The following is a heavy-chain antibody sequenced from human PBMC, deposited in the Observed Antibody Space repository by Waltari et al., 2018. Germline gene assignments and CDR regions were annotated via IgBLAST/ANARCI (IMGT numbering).Heavy chain of an antibody. V-gene: IGHV3-30*01. CDR1: GFTFSSYA. J-gene: IGHJ4*02. D-gene: IGHD4-17*01. CDR3: ARVDDYGDYCFDY. Sequence: QVQLVESGGGVVQPGRSLRLSCAASGFTFSSYAMHWVRQAPGKGLEWVAVISYDGSNKYYAESVKGRFTISRDNSKNTLYLQMNSLRAEDTAVYYCARVDDYGDYCFDYWGQGTLVTVSS. CDR2: ISYDGSNK.